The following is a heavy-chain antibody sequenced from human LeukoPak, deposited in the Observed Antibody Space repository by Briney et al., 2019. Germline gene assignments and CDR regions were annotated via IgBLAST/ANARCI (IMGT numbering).Heavy chain of an antibody. V-gene: IGHV1-69*05. CDR2: IIPIFGTA. D-gene: IGHD6-25*01. CDR3: AGVASAYYYYYYMDV. J-gene: IGHJ6*03. CDR1: GGTFSSYA. Sequence: SVKVSCKASGGTFSSYAISWVRQAPGQGLEWMGGIIPIFGTANYAQKFQGRVTITTDESTSTAYMELSSLRSEDTAVYYCAGVASAYYYYYYMDVWGKGTTVTVSS.